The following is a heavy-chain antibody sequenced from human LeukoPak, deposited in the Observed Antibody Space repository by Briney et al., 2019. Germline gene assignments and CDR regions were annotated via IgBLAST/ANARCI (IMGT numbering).Heavy chain of an antibody. CDR3: ARSPDYGDYSFDY. Sequence: PGGSLRLSCAASGFTFSSYWMHWVRQAPGKGLVWVSHINSDGSSTSYADSVKGRFTISRDNAKNTLYLQMNSLRAEDTAVYYCARSPDYGDYSFDYWGQGTLVTVSS. J-gene: IGHJ4*02. V-gene: IGHV3-74*01. CDR2: INSDGSST. CDR1: GFTFSSYW. D-gene: IGHD4-17*01.